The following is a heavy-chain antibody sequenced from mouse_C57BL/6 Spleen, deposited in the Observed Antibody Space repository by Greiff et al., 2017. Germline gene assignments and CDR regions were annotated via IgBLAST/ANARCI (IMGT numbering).Heavy chain of an antibody. Sequence: VQLQQSGAELVKPGASVKISCKASGYAFSSYWMNWVKQRPGKGLEWIGQIYPGDGDTNYNGKFKGKATLTADKSSSTAYMQRSSLTSEDSAVYFCASRTAQATRMDYWGQGTSVTVSS. CDR1: GYAFSSYW. CDR2: IYPGDGDT. V-gene: IGHV1-80*01. J-gene: IGHJ4*01. D-gene: IGHD3-2*02. CDR3: ASRTAQATRMDY.